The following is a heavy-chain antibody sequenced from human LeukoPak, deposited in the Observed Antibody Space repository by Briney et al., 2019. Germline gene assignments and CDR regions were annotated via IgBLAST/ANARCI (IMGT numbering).Heavy chain of an antibody. CDR2: IISSSLDI. Sequence: GGSLRLSCEASGFAFSGYAMSWVRQAPGKGLEYVSSIISSSLDIEYAESVKGRFTISRDNAKKFLYLQMNNLRAEDTAVYYCARDRRGYDASGHYYRHFDFWGQGTLVSVSS. D-gene: IGHD3-22*01. CDR3: ARDRRGYDASGHYYRHFDF. CDR1: GFAFSGYA. V-gene: IGHV3-21*01. J-gene: IGHJ4*02.